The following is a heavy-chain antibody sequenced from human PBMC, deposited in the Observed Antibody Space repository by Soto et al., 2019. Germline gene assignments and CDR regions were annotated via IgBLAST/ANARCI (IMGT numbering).Heavy chain of an antibody. D-gene: IGHD2-15*01. CDR2: INHGGST. V-gene: IGHV4-34*01. CDR3: AREYRSGGSCHVYFDS. Sequence: SETLSLTCAVYGGSFSGYYWSWIRQPPGKGLEWIGEINHGGSTNYSPSLKSRLSISVDTSKNQFSLKLSSVTAADTAVYYCAREYRSGGSCHVYFDSWGQGTLVTVSS. CDR1: GGSFSGYY. J-gene: IGHJ4*02.